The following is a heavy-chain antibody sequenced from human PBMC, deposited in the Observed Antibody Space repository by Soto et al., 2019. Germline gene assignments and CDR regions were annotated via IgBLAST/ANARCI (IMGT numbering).Heavy chain of an antibody. J-gene: IGHJ3*02. Sequence: GASVKVSCEASGCTFASYAMHWVRQAPGQRLEWMGWINAGNGNTKYSQKFQGRVTITRDTSASTAYMELSSLRSEDTAVYYCAREPPPPDLAGSFDIWGQGTMVTVSS. D-gene: IGHD2-21*02. CDR2: INAGNGNT. V-gene: IGHV1-3*01. CDR3: AREPPPPDLAGSFDI. CDR1: GCTFASYA.